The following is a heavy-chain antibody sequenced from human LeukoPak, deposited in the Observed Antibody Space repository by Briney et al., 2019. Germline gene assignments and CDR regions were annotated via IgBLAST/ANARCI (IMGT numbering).Heavy chain of an antibody. Sequence: PPETLSLTCAVSGGSLSIYYWSWIREPPGTGLEWGGYIYYSGSTNYTPSLTSRVTISVDTSKNQFSLKLSSVTAADTAVYHCARWYSGSSTFDFWGQGTLVTVSS. J-gene: IGHJ4*02. CDR1: GGSLSIYY. CDR2: IYYSGST. CDR3: ARWYSGSSTFDF. D-gene: IGHD1-26*01. V-gene: IGHV4-59*01.